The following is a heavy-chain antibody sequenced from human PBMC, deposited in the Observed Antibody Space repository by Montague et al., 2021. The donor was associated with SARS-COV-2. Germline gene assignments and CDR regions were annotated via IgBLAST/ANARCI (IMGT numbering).Heavy chain of an antibody. J-gene: IGHJ6*02. D-gene: IGHD3-9*01. V-gene: IGHV4-31*03. CDR3: ARYEGYYDILTGYSTPYYYYGMDV. Sequence: TLSLTCTVSGGSISSSSYYWSWIRQHPGKGLEWIGYIYYSGSTYYNPSLKSRVTISVDTSKNQFSLKLSSVTAADTAVYYCARYEGYYDILTGYSTPYYYYGMDVWGQGTTVTVSS. CDR1: GGSISSSSYY. CDR2: IYYSGST.